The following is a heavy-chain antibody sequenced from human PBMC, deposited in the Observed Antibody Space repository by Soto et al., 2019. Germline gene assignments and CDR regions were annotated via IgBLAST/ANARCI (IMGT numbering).Heavy chain of an antibody. V-gene: IGHV1-18*01. CDR2: ISAYNGNT. CDR1: GYTFTSYG. D-gene: IGHD3-9*01. Sequence: QVQLVQSGAEVKKPGASVKVSCKASGYTFTSYGISWVRQAPGQGLEWMGWISAYNGNTNYAQKLQGRVTMTTDTPKSTAYMDLRSLRSDDTAVYYCARDRYDILSPMYYWGQGTLVTVSS. J-gene: IGHJ4*02. CDR3: ARDRYDILSPMYY.